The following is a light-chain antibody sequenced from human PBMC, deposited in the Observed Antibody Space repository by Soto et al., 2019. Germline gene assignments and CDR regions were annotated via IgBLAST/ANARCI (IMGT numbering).Light chain of an antibody. CDR1: SIDIAPYNY. CDR3: SSYTSSTTYV. J-gene: IGLJ1*01. V-gene: IGLV2-14*01. CDR2: EVS. Sequence: QSALTQPASVSGSPGQSLTISCTGTSIDIAPYNYVSWYQQHPGKAPKLIIYEVSYRPSGISNRFSGSKSGNTASLTISGLQAEDEADYYCSSYTSSTTYVFGTGTQVAVL.